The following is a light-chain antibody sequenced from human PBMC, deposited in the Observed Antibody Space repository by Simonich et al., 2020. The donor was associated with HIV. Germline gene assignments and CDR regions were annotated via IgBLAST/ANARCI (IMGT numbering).Light chain of an antibody. V-gene: IGLV2-23*02. J-gene: IGLJ3*02. CDR3: CSYAGSSTWV. CDR2: EVS. Sequence: QSALTQPASVSGSPGQSITISCTGTSSDVGGYHLVSWYQQHPGKAPKLMIYEVSKRPSGVSNRFSGSKSGNTASLTISGLQAEDEADYYCCSYAGSSTWVFGAGTKLTVL. CDR1: SSDVGGYHL.